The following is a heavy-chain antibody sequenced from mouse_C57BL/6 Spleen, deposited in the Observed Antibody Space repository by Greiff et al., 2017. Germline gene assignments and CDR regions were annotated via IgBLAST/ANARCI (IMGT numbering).Heavy chain of an antibody. V-gene: IGHV1-55*01. Sequence: QVQLQQPGAELVKPGASVKMSCKASGYTFTSYWITWVKQRPGQGLEWIGDIYPGSGSTNYNEKFKSKATLTVDTSSSTAYMQLSSLTSEDSAVYYCARGVHGYYREVYYAMDYWGKGTSVTVSS. J-gene: IGHJ4*01. CDR3: ARGVHGYYREVYYAMDY. CDR1: GYTFTSYW. CDR2: IYPGSGST. D-gene: IGHD2-12*01.